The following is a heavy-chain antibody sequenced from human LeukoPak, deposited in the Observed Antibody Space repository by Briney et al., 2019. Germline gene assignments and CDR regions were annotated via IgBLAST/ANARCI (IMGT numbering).Heavy chain of an antibody. Sequence: PSETLSLTCTVSGGSMSGFFWTWIRQPPGRELEWIGSIYYSGSSTKYNPSLKSRVTISVDTSKSQFSLNLNSATAADTAVYYCARTSRHFYGSGTNSTPWPAGMDVWGQGTTVTVSS. CDR3: ARTSRHFYGSGTNSTPWPAGMDV. J-gene: IGHJ6*02. D-gene: IGHD3-10*01. CDR2: IYYSGSST. V-gene: IGHV4-59*01. CDR1: GGSMSGFF.